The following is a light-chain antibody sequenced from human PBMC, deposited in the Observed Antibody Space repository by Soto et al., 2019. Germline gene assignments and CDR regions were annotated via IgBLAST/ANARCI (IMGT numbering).Light chain of an antibody. CDR3: QQYHDWPIT. CDR1: QSVSYNY. CDR2: GAS. Sequence: DIVLTQSPGTLSLSPGERATLSCRASQSVSYNYLAWFQQKPGQSPRLLIYGASSRASDIPDRFSGSGSGTVFTLTISSLQSEDFAIYYCQQYHDWPITFGQGTRPEI. J-gene: IGKJ5*01. V-gene: IGKV3-20*01.